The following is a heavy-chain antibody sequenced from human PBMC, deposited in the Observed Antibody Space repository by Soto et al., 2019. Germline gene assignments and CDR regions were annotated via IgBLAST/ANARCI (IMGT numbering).Heavy chain of an antibody. CDR1: GYRIADYT. CDR2: IAAGNGNT. Sequence: ASVKVSCKASGYRIADYTIHWVRQAPGQGLEWMGWIAAGNGNTRFSQKFQGRLTITWDTPANIAYMELSSLRSEDTSLYYCARDFGSPSSPFDYWGQGTLVTVSS. D-gene: IGHD6-6*01. J-gene: IGHJ4*02. CDR3: ARDFGSPSSPFDY. V-gene: IGHV1-3*01.